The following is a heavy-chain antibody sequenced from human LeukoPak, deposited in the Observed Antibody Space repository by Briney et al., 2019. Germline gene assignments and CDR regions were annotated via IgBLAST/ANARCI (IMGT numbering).Heavy chain of an antibody. CDR3: ARHRVAAVGTFYFDY. CDR2: IYYSGST. D-gene: IGHD6-13*01. V-gene: IGHV4-39*01. Sequence: PSETLSLTCTVSGVSISSSNYYWGWLRQPPGKGLEWIGTIYYSGSTNYNPSLKSRVTISVDTSKKLFSLKLSSVTAADTAVYYCARHRVAAVGTFYFDYWGQGTLVTVSS. J-gene: IGHJ4*02. CDR1: GVSISSSNYY.